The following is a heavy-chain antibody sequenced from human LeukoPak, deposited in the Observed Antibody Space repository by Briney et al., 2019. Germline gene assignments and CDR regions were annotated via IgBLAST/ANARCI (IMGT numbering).Heavy chain of an antibody. CDR2: IYTSGST. D-gene: IGHD3-3*01. CDR3: ARYDFWSSYFYY. CDR1: GGSISSYY. V-gene: IGHV4-4*09. J-gene: IGHJ4*02. Sequence: SETLSLTCTVSGGSISSYYWSWIRQPPGKGLEWIGYIYTSGSTYYNPSLKSRVTISVDTSKNQFSLKLSSVTAADTAVYYCARYDFWSSYFYYWGQGTLVTVSS.